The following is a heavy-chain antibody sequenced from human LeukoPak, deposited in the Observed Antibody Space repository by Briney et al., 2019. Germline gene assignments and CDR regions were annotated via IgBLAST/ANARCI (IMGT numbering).Heavy chain of an antibody. CDR3: ARLSSGSYTRGTFDI. V-gene: IGHV1-46*01. D-gene: IGHD1-26*01. Sequence: GASVKVSCKASGYTFTNHYMHWVRQAPGQGLEWMGILNPNDGHTTYAQMFQGRVTMTRDTSSNTVYMGPSSLRYEDTAVYFCARLSSGSYTRGTFDIWGQGTLVTVSS. CDR1: GYTFTNHY. CDR2: LNPNDGHT. J-gene: IGHJ3*02.